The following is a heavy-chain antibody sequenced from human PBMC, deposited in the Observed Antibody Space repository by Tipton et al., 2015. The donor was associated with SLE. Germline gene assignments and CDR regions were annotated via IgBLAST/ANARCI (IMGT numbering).Heavy chain of an antibody. J-gene: IGHJ5*02. D-gene: IGHD3-22*01. CDR1: GFTFSTYA. CDR3: AKMLVVVDMGWWFDP. CDR2: ISGSGDTT. Sequence: SLRLSCAASGFTFSTYAMSWVRQAPGKGLEWISIISGSGDTTYYADSVKGRFTISRDNSQNTLYLQMNSLRAEDTALYYCAKMLVVVDMGWWFDPWGQGTLVTVAS. V-gene: IGHV3-23*01.